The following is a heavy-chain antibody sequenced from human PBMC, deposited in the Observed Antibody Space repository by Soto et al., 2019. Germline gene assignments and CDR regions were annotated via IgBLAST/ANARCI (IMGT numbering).Heavy chain of an antibody. D-gene: IGHD4-17*01. Sequence: EVQLVESGGGLVKPGGSLRLSCVASGFTFVTYTMNWVRQAPGKGLEWVSSISSSGNYIYYADSVKGRFTISRDNANNSLYLQMNSVRVEDTAVYYVSRYRYGDYSFDSWGPGNLVTGSS. CDR2: ISSSGNYI. J-gene: IGHJ4*02. V-gene: IGHV3-21*01. CDR1: GFTFVTYT. CDR3: SRYRYGDYSFDS.